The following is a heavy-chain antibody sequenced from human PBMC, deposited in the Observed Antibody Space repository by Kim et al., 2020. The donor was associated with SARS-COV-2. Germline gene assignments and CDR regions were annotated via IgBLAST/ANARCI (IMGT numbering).Heavy chain of an antibody. CDR1: GFTFSSYD. J-gene: IGHJ6*02. V-gene: IGHV3-13*01. D-gene: IGHD4-17*01. CDR2: IGVAGDT. Sequence: GGSLRLSCAASGFTFSSYDMHWVRQATGEGLEWVSAIGVAGDTYYSGSVKGRFTISRENAKNSFYLQMNSLRAGDTAVYYCARDLNYGLSGGLDVWGQGTTVTVSS. CDR3: ARDLNYGLSGGLDV.